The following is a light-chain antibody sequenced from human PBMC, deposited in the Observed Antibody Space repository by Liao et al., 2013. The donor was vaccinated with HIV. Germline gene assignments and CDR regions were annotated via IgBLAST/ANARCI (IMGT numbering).Light chain of an antibody. J-gene: IGLJ2*01. Sequence: SYELTQPPSVSVSPGQTASITCSGDELGDKYACWYQQKPGQSPVLVIYQDTKRPSGIPERFSGSNSGNTATLTISGTQAMDEADYYCQAWDSSFLVFG. CDR3: QAWDSSFLV. V-gene: IGLV3-1*01. CDR1: ELGDKY. CDR2: QDT.